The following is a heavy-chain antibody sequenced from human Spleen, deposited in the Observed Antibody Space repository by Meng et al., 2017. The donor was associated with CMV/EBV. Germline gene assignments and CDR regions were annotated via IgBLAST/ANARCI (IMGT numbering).Heavy chain of an antibody. V-gene: IGHV3-30-3*01. CDR1: GFTFSSYA. CDR3: ARRLGGLTGDLSGDY. J-gene: IGHJ4*02. Sequence: GESLKISCAASGFTFSSYAMHWVRQAPGKGLEWVAVISYDGSNKYYADSVKGRFTISRDNSKNTLYLQMNSLRAEDTAVYYCARRLGGLTGDLSGDYWGQGTLVTVSS. D-gene: IGHD7-27*01. CDR2: ISYDGSNK.